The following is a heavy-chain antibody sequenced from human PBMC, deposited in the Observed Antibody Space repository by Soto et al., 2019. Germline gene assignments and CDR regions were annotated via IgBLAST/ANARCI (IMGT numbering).Heavy chain of an antibody. D-gene: IGHD2-8*01. CDR2: IKQDGSEK. CDR3: SRDLLVYAPFPDAFDI. CDR1: GFPFSSYW. Sequence: GGSLRLSCAASGFPFSSYWMSWVRQAPGKGLEWVANIKQDGSEKYYVDSVKGRFTISRDNAKNSLYLQMDSLRAEDTAVYYCSRDLLVYAPFPDAFDIWGQGTMVTVSS. J-gene: IGHJ3*02. V-gene: IGHV3-7*05.